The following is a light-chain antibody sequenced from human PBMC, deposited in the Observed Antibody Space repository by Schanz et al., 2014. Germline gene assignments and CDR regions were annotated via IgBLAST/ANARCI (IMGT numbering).Light chain of an antibody. V-gene: IGKV3-20*01. J-gene: IGKJ4*01. CDR1: QSVSSSY. CDR2: GAS. CDR3: QQFGSSPLT. Sequence: EIVLTQSPATLSLSPGERVTLSCRASQSVSSSYLAWYQQKPGQAPRLLIYGASTRATGFPARFSGSGAGTDFTLTISRLEPEDFAVFYCQQFGSSPLTFGAGTKVEIK.